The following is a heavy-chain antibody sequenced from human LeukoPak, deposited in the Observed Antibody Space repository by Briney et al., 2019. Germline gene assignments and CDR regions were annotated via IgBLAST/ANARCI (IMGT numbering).Heavy chain of an antibody. CDR3: ARCKFRAGYYYFDY. J-gene: IGHJ4*02. CDR1: GGSISSYY. D-gene: IGHD3/OR15-3a*01. CDR2: IYYSGST. Sequence: PSETLSLTCTVSGGSISSYYWSWIRQPPGRGLEWIGYIYYSGSTNYNPSLKSRVTISVDTSKNQFSLNLSSVTAADTAVYYCARCKFRAGYYYFDYWGQGTLVTVSS. V-gene: IGHV4-59*01.